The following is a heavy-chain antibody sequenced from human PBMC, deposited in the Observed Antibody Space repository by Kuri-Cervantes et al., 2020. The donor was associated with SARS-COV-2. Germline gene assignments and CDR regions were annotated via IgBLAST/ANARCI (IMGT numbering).Heavy chain of an antibody. CDR2: TWYDGNK. V-gene: IGHV3-33*01. J-gene: IGHJ3*02. Sequence: LSLTCAASGLTLSTYVIHWVRQPPGKGLEWVAVTWYDGNKYYGDSVKGRFTISRDNSKNTVYLQMNSLTADDTAVYYCARDSPNAMTVASAFDIWGQGTMVTVSS. CDR1: GLTLSTYV. CDR3: ARDSPNAMTVASAFDI. D-gene: IGHD5-12*01.